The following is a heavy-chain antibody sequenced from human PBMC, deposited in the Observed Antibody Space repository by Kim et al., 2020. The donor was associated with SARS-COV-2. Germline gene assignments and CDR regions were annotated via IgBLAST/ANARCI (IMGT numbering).Heavy chain of an antibody. CDR2: IVVGSGNT. V-gene: IGHV1-58*01. Sequence: SVKVSCKASGFTFTSSAVQWVRQARGQRLEWIGWIVVGSGNTNYAQKFQERVTITRDMSTSTAYMELSSLRSEDTAVYYCAAVPNYGDYVGTDYWGQGTLVTVSS. CDR1: GFTFTSSA. J-gene: IGHJ4*02. CDR3: AAVPNYGDYVGTDY. D-gene: IGHD4-17*01.